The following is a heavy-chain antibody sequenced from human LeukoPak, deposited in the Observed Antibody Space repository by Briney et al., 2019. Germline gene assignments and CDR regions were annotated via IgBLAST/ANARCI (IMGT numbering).Heavy chain of an antibody. CDR1: GFTVSRYA. D-gene: IGHD2-2*01. Sequence: PGGSLRLSCIASGFTVSRYAMSWVRQVPGKGLEWVASITNNNGKTYYADSGKGRFTISRDNSKNTLYLQMNSLRAEDTAVYYCAKDGLTPQDIVVVPAALPYFDYWGQGTLVTVSS. J-gene: IGHJ4*02. CDR3: AKDGLTPQDIVVVPAALPYFDY. CDR2: ITNNNGKT. V-gene: IGHV3-23*01.